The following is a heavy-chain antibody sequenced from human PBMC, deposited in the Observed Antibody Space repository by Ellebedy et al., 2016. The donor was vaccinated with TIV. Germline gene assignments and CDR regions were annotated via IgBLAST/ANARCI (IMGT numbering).Heavy chain of an antibody. J-gene: IGHJ3*02. CDR3: ARLSTTGTTVTFDI. V-gene: IGHV5-10-1*01. CDR2: IYPGDSYT. CDR1: GYSFTSYW. D-gene: IGHD1-1*01. Sequence: GGSLRLSCKGSGYSFTSYWIGWVRQMPGKGLEWMGIIYPGDSYTNYSPSFQGHVTISADKSISTAYLQWSSLKASDTAMYYCARLSTTGTTVTFDIWGQGTMVTVSS.